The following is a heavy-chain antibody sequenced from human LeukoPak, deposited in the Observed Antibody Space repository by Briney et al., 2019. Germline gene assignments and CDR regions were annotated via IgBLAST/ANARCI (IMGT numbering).Heavy chain of an antibody. CDR3: ATGPRTVYGDSIKWHFDL. CDR2: IDADNGKT. J-gene: IGHJ2*01. CDR1: VYVFTVFP. D-gene: IGHD4-17*01. Sequence: ASVKISCKFSVYVFTVFPTHCIQDAPGKGLEWMALIDADNGKTIYSEKFRGRVTMTAETSTDTAYMELSSLRSEDTAVYYCATGPRTVYGDSIKWHFDLWGRGTLVTVSS. V-gene: IGHV1-69-2*01.